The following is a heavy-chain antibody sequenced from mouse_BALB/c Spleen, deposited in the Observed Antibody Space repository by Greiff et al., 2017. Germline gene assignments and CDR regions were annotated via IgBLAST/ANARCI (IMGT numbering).Heavy chain of an antibody. CDR1: GYTFTDYW. V-gene: IGHV1-69*01. Sequence: QVQLQQPGAELVMPGASVKMSCKASGYTFTDYWMHWVKQRPGQGLEWIGAIDTSDSYTSYNQKFKGKATLTVDESSSTAYMQLSSLTSEDSAVYYCAREGLRYWFAYWGQGTLVTVSA. D-gene: IGHD2-4*01. CDR2: IDTSDSYT. CDR3: AREGLRYWFAY. J-gene: IGHJ3*01.